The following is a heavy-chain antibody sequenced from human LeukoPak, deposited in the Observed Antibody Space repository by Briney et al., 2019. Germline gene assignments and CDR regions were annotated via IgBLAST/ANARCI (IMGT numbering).Heavy chain of an antibody. V-gene: IGHV1-18*01. Sequence: ASVKVSCKAPGYTFSSYGISWVRQAPGQGLEWMGWISIHDGNTIYAQKFQGRVTMTTDTSTSTAYMELRSLRSDDTAVYYCARDRTLDGSGSQYYYYGMDVWGQGTTVTVSS. CDR2: ISIHDGNT. D-gene: IGHD3-10*01. CDR3: ARDRTLDGSGSQYYYYGMDV. CDR1: GYTFSSYG. J-gene: IGHJ6*02.